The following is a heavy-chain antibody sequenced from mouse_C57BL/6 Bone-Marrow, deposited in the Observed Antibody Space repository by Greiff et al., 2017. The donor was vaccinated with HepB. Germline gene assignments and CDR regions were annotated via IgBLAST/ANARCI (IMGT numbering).Heavy chain of an antibody. J-gene: IGHJ2*01. V-gene: IGHV5-17*01. CDR2: ISSGSSTI. CDR1: GFTFSDYG. D-gene: IGHD1-1*01. Sequence: EVQRVESGGGLVKPGGSLKLSCAASGFTFSDYGMHWVRQAPEKGLEWVAYISSGSSTIYYADTVKGRFTISRDNAKNTLFLQMTILRSEDTAMYYCAKDYGSSYDYFDYWGQGTTLTVSS. CDR3: AKDYGSSYDYFDY.